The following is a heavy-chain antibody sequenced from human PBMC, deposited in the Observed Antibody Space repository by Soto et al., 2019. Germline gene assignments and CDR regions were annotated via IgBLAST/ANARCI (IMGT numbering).Heavy chain of an antibody. CDR1: GGTFSSYA. D-gene: IGHD5-12*01. V-gene: IGHV1-69*13. Sequence: GASVKVSCKASGGTFSSYAISWVRQAPGQGLEWMGGIIPIFGTANYAQKFQGRVTITADESTSTAYMELSSLRSEDTAVYYCARQSAREGERRDGYNSFGYWGQGTLVTVSS. CDR2: IIPIFGTA. CDR3: ARQSAREGERRDGYNSFGY. J-gene: IGHJ4*02.